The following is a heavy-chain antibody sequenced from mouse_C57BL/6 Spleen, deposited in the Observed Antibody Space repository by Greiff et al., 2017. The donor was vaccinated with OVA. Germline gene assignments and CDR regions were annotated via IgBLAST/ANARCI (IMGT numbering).Heavy chain of an antibody. CDR1: GYTFTSYW. Sequence: VQLQQSGTELVKPGASVKLSCKASGYTFTSYWMHWVKQRPGQGLEWIGNINPSNGGTNYNEKFKSKATLTVDKSSSTAYMQLSSLTSEDSAVYYCARRDGSSYWYFDVWGTGTTVTVSS. D-gene: IGHD1-1*01. J-gene: IGHJ1*03. CDR3: ARRDGSSYWYFDV. CDR2: INPSNGGT. V-gene: IGHV1-53*01.